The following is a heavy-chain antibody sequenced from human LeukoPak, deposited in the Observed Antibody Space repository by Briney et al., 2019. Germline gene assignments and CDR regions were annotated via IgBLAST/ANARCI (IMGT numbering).Heavy chain of an antibody. D-gene: IGHD3-22*01. CDR1: GFTFTDHD. Sequence: GGSLRLSCAASGFTFTDHDMSWVRQTPDKGLEWVSSIHAGGGSTLYADSMKGRFTISRDNSKNTLFLQMNSLRADDTGLYFCAYYDSSGYYYGRLRYWGQGTPVTVSS. CDR3: AYYDSSGYYYGRLRY. V-gene: IGHV3-23*01. J-gene: IGHJ4*02. CDR2: IHAGGGST.